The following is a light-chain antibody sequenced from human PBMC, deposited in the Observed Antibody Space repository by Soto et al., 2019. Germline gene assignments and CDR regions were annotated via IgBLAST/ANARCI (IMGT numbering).Light chain of an antibody. CDR1: SSDVRGYNY. CDR2: DVS. Sequence: SCTGTSSDVRGYNYVSWYQQHPGKAPKLMIYDVSNRPSGVSSRFSGSKSGNTASLTISGLQAEDEADYYCSSYTSSSPVVFGGGTKLTVL. V-gene: IGLV2-14*04. J-gene: IGLJ2*01. CDR3: SSYTSSSPVV.